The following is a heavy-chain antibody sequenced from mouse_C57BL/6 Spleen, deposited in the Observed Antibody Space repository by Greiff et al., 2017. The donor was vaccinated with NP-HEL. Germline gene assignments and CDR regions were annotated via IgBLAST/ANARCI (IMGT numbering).Heavy chain of an antibody. D-gene: IGHD1-1*01. CDR2: INYDGSST. J-gene: IGHJ1*03. Sequence: EVQVVESEGGLVQPGSSMKLSCTASGFTFSDYYMAWVRQVPGKGLEWVANINYDGSSTYYLDSLKSRFIISRDNAKNILYLQMSSLKSEDTATYYCARDRNYGSSYGYFDVWGTGTTVTVSS. V-gene: IGHV5-16*01. CDR3: ARDRNYGSSYGYFDV. CDR1: GFTFSDYY.